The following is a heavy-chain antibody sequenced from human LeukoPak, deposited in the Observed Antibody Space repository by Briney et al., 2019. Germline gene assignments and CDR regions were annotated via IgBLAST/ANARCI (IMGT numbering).Heavy chain of an antibody. D-gene: IGHD4-17*01. Sequence: GGSLRLSCAASGFTFSSHEMWWVRQAPGKGLEWVSYISSTSSTIYYAESVKGRFTISRDNAKNSLYLQMNSLGAEDTAVYYCAKGVRSSGDYSDAFDIWGQGTMVTVSS. V-gene: IGHV3-48*03. CDR3: AKGVRSSGDYSDAFDI. J-gene: IGHJ3*02. CDR1: GFTFSSHE. CDR2: ISSTSSTI.